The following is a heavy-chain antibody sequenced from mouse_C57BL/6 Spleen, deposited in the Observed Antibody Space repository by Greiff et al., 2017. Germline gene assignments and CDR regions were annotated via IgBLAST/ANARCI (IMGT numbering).Heavy chain of an antibody. CDR2: IYPGDGDT. Sequence: QVQLKESGPELVKPGASVKISCKASGYAFSSSWMNWVKQRPGKGLEWIGRIYPGDGDTNYNGKFKGKATLTADKSSSTAYMQLSSLTSEDSAVXFCARLSYDYDAYYFDYWGQGTTLTVSS. CDR1: GYAFSSSW. D-gene: IGHD2-4*01. V-gene: IGHV1-82*01. CDR3: ARLSYDYDAYYFDY. J-gene: IGHJ2*01.